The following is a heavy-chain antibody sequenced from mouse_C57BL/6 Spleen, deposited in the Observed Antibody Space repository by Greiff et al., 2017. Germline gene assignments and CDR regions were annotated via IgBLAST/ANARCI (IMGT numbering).Heavy chain of an antibody. D-gene: IGHD3-3*01. CDR2: ISYDGSN. CDR3: ARGDVYYYAMDY. Sequence: EVKLMESGPGLVKPSPSLSLTCSVTGYSITSGYYWNWIRQFPGNKLEWMGYISYDGSNNYNPSLKNRISITRDTSKNQFFLKLNSVTTEDTATYYCARGDVYYYAMDYWGQGTSVTVSS. J-gene: IGHJ4*01. CDR1: GYSITSGYY. V-gene: IGHV3-6*01.